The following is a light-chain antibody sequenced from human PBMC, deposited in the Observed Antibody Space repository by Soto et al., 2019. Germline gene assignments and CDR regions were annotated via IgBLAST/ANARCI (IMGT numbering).Light chain of an antibody. Sequence: EIVLTQSSATLSLSPGERATLSCRASQSVSSYLAWHQQKPGQAPRLLIYDASNRATGIPARFSGSGSGTDFTLTISSLEPEDFAVYYCQQRSNWPPTFGQGTRLEIK. CDR3: QQRSNWPPT. J-gene: IGKJ5*01. CDR1: QSVSSY. V-gene: IGKV3-11*01. CDR2: DAS.